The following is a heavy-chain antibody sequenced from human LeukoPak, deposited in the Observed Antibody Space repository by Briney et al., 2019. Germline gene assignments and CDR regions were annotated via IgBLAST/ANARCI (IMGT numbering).Heavy chain of an antibody. CDR1: GGSISSSNW. J-gene: IGHJ4*02. V-gene: IGHV4-4*02. CDR3: ARDGGYCSSPSCYAH. Sequence: SRTLSLTCAVSGGSISSSNWWSWVRQPPGKGLEWIGESYHCGCTYYNPSLKSRVTISVDTSKNQFYLKLSSVTAADTAVYYCARDGGYCSSPSCYAHWGQGTLVTVSS. CDR2: SYHCGCT. D-gene: IGHD2-2*01.